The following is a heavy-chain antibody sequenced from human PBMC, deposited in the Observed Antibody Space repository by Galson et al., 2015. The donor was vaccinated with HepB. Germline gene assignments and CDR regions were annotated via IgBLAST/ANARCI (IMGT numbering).Heavy chain of an antibody. CDR3: ARARGSGGSLTSGY. CDR2: ISTYNGNT. Sequence: SVKVSCKASGYSFTDYGVSWVRQAPGQGLEWMGRISTYNGNTNYAQRLQGRVAMTADTSTNTAYMELRSLTSDDTAVYYCARARGSGGSLTSGYWGQGTLVTVSS. D-gene: IGHD2-15*01. J-gene: IGHJ4*02. CDR1: GYSFTDYG. V-gene: IGHV1-18*04.